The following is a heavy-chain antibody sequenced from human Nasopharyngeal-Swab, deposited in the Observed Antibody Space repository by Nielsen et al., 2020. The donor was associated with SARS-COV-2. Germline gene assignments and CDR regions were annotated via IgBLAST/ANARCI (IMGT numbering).Heavy chain of an antibody. V-gene: IGHV3-48*04. CDR1: GLSLRYYA. J-gene: IGHJ4*02. CDR3: GTWELTHGIDY. Sequence: GRSLRLSCLVSGLSLRYYAMMCVRPAPGKGLEFISYITYTSDTVHYADSVRGRFTISRDNAKNSLYLQMNSLRAEDTALYQCGTWELTHGIDYWGQGILVTVSS. D-gene: IGHD3-10*01. CDR2: ITYTSDTV.